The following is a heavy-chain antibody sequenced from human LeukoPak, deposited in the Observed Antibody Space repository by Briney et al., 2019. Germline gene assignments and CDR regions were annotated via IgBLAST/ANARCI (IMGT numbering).Heavy chain of an antibody. J-gene: IGHJ4*02. CDR3: AREAYSHYGFDY. CDR2: LSSTGLYV. Sequence: GRSLRLSCAASGFTFSDYTMNWVRQAPGKGLEWVSSLSSTGLYVYYADSVRGRLTISRDNANNSLSLQMSSLRAEDTAVYYCAREAYSHYGFDYWGQGTLVTVSS. CDR1: GFTFSDYT. D-gene: IGHD4-11*01. V-gene: IGHV3-21*01.